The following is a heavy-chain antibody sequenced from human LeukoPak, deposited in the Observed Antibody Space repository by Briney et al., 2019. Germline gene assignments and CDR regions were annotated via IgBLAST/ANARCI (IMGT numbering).Heavy chain of an antibody. D-gene: IGHD2/OR15-2a*01. CDR3: ARYRRDNTYFLAF. CDR2: VYYTGTT. Sequence: SSETLSLTCSVSGASVSSHYWTWLRQPPGKGLEWIGYVYYTGTTNYNPSLESRVTISMDTSRNQFSLKLTSVTTADTAIYFCARYRRDNTYFLAFWGQGTLVTVSS. J-gene: IGHJ4*02. CDR1: GASVSSHY. V-gene: IGHV4-59*02.